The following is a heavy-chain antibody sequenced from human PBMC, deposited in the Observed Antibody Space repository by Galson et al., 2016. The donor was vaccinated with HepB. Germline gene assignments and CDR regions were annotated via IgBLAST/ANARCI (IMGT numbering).Heavy chain of an antibody. D-gene: IGHD4-17*01. CDR2: IYPGDSNT. J-gene: IGHJ6*04. Sequence: QSGAEVKKPGESLTISCEASGYTFTNYWIGWVRQMSGKGLELMGIIYPGDSNTRYSASFHGQVTISADKSTSTAYLQWSSLRPGDTAVYYCARGKSLWTTPWNYGLDVWGKGTTVTVSS. V-gene: IGHV5-51*01. CDR1: GYTFTNYW. CDR3: ARGKSLWTTPWNYGLDV.